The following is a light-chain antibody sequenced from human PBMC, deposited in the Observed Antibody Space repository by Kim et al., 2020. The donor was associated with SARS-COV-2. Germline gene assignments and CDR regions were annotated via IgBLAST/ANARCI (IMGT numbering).Light chain of an antibody. CDR3: QQYSSYSYT. J-gene: IGKJ2*01. Sequence: SASVGDRVTITCRASQNIDSWLAWYQQKPGKAPKYLIYDATTLKSGVLSRFSGRGSGTQFTLTITSLQPDDVATYYCQQYSSYSYTFGQGTKLEI. V-gene: IGKV1-5*01. CDR1: QNIDSW. CDR2: DAT.